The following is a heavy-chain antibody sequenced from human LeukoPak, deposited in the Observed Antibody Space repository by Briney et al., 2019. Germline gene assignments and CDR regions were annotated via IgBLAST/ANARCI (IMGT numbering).Heavy chain of an antibody. V-gene: IGHV3-30*04. CDR1: GFTFSSYA. J-gene: IGHJ6*02. CDR2: ISYDGSNK. D-gene: IGHD6-19*01. Sequence: GGSLRLSCAASGFTFSSYAMHWVRQAPGKGLEWVAVISYDGSNKYYADSVKGRFTISRDNSKNTPYLQMNSLRAKDTAVYYCARDGYSSGWYPLYYYGMDVWGQGTTVTVSS. CDR3: ARDGYSSGWYPLYYYGMDV.